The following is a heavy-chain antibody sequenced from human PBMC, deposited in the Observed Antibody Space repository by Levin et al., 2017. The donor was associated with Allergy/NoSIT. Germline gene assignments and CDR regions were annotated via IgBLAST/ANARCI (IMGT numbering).Heavy chain of an antibody. CDR2: IYYSGST. CDR3: AREDGSTFDV. J-gene: IGHJ4*02. V-gene: IGHV4-31*03. Sequence: LRLSCTVSGGSISGGGYHWTWIRQHPETGLEWIGHIYYSGSTFYNPSLKSRLIISVDTSKNQFSLNVSSVTASDTAVYYCAREDGSTFDVWGQGALVTVAS. CDR1: GGSISGGGYH. D-gene: IGHD2-2*03.